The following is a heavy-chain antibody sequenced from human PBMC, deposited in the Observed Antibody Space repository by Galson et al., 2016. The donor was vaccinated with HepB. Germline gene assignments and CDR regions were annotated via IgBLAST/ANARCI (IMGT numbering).Heavy chain of an antibody. V-gene: IGHV3-21*06. CDR3: ARRIPVQISTMRGFDY. Sequence: SLRLSCAASGFPFSSYSMSWVRQTPGKGLEWVSSISDTGTYIYYADSVKGRFTVSRDNAQDSLYQQMNSMRAEDTAVYYCARRIPVQISTMRGFDYWGQGTLVTVSS. D-gene: IGHD1-1*01. J-gene: IGHJ4*02. CDR1: GFPFSSYS. CDR2: ISDTGTYI.